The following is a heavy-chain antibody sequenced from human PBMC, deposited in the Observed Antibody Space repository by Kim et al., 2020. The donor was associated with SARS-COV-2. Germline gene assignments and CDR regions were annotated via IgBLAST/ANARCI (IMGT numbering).Heavy chain of an antibody. Sequence: ETLSLTCTVSGDSMSGYYWSWIRQSPGNALEWFGYIYSTGTTYYNPSLRGRATMSIATSKNQFSLTLNSVTAADTAVYYCARSPRERWFDAWVQGTLV. D-gene: IGHD1-26*01. J-gene: IGHJ5*02. V-gene: IGHV4-4*09. CDR1: GDSMSGYY. CDR3: ARSPRERWFDA. CDR2: IYSTGTT.